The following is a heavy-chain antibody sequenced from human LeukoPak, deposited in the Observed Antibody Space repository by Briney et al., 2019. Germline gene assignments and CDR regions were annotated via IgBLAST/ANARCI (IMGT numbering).Heavy chain of an antibody. CDR3: ASNGRYCSSTSCYAFQYFQH. V-gene: IGHV1-69*04. Sequence: SVKVSCKASGGTFSSYAISWVRQAPGQGLEWMGRIIPILGIANYAQKFQGRVTITADNSTSTAYMELSSLRSEDTAVYYCASNGRYCSSTSCYAFQYFQHWGQGTLVTVSS. D-gene: IGHD2-2*01. CDR2: IIPILGIA. J-gene: IGHJ1*01. CDR1: GGTFSSYA.